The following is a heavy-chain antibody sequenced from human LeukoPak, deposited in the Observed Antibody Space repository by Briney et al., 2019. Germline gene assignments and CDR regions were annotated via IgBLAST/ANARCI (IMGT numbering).Heavy chain of an antibody. J-gene: IGHJ6*02. D-gene: IGHD1-26*01. V-gene: IGHV3-30*18. CDR2: ILYDGNNK. CDR3: AKDRLFGSGLNGPHYYYGMDV. Sequence: PGRSLRLSCAASDFSFSNYGMHWVRQAPGKGLEWVAVILYDGNNKHYAESVKDRFTISRDNSNNMLYLQMNSLRPEDTAVYYCAKDRLFGSGLNGPHYYYGMDVWGQGTTVTVSS. CDR1: DFSFSNYG.